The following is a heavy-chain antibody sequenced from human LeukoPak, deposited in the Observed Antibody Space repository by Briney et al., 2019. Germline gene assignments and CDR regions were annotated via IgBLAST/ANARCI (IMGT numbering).Heavy chain of an antibody. V-gene: IGHV4-34*01. J-gene: IGHJ4*02. CDR3: ARGVCSGGGCYGLFNY. CDR2: INHSGST. Sequence: SETLSLNCAVYGGSFSGYYWSWIRQPPGKGLEWIGEINHSGSTNYNPSLKSRVTISVDTSKNQFSLKLSSVTAADTAVYYCARGVCSGGGCYGLFNYWGQGTLVTVSS. CDR1: GGSFSGYY. D-gene: IGHD2-15*01.